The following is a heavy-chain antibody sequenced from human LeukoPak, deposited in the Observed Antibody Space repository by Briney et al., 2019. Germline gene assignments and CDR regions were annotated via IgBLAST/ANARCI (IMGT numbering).Heavy chain of an antibody. CDR1: GGSFSGYY. J-gene: IGHJ4*02. CDR3: ASGIAAAGTHFDY. Sequence: SETLSLTCAVYGGSFSGYYWSWIRQPPGKGLEWIGEINHSGSTNYNPSLKSRATISVDTSKNQFSLKLSSVTAADTAVYYCASGIAAAGTHFDYWGQGTLVTVSS. V-gene: IGHV4-34*01. CDR2: INHSGST. D-gene: IGHD6-13*01.